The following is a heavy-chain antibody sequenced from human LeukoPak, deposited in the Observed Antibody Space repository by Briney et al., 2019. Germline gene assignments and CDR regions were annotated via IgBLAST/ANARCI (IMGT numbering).Heavy chain of an antibody. J-gene: IGHJ5*02. CDR3: ARGITMVRGVRRYWFDP. CDR1: GYSFTSYY. D-gene: IGHD3-10*01. V-gene: IGHV1-46*01. CDR2: INPSGGST. Sequence: GASVKVSCKASGYSFTSYYMHWVRQAPGQGLEWMGIINPSGGSTSYAQKFQGRVTMTRDMSTSTVYMELSSLRSEDTAVYYCARGITMVRGVRRYWFDPWGQGTLVTVSS.